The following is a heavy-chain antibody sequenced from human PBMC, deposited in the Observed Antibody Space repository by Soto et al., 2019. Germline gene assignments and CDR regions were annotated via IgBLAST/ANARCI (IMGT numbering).Heavy chain of an antibody. CDR2: IYYSGST. J-gene: IGHJ4*02. D-gene: IGHD3-22*01. CDR3: ARENYYDSSGSLY. CDR1: GGSISSGDYY. V-gene: IGHV4-30-4*01. Sequence: PSETLSLTCTVSGGSISSGDYYWSWIRQPPGKGLEWIGYIYYSGSTYYTPSLKSRVTISVDTSKNQFSLKLSSVTAADTAVYYCARENYYDSSGSLYWGQGTLVTVSS.